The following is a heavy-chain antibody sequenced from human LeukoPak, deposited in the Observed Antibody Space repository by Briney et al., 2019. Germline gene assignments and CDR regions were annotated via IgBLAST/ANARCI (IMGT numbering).Heavy chain of an antibody. V-gene: IGHV3-13*04. D-gene: IGHD1-20*01. CDR2: IGTAGDT. CDR3: ARDPAGITGTSFFDY. CDR1: GFTFSSYD. Sequence: GGSLRLSCAASGFTFSSYDMHWVRQATGKGLEWVSAIGTAGDTCYPGSVKGRFTISRENAKNSLYLQMNSLRAGDTAVYYCARDPAGITGTSFFDYWGQGTLVTVSS. J-gene: IGHJ4*02.